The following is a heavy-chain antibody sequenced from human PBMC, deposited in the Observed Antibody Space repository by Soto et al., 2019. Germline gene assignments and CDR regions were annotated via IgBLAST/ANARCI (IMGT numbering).Heavy chain of an antibody. CDR2: ISSSSSYK. Sequence: GWSPRLSCAASGFTFSTYNMTCVRQAPGKGLEWVSSISSSSSYKYYADSVKGRFTISRDNAKNSLYLQLNSLRAEDTAVYFCARFRRAAGYSMYVWCTATTVT. CDR1: GFTFSTYN. J-gene: IGHJ6*04. D-gene: IGHD6-13*01. V-gene: IGHV3-21*01. CDR3: ARFRRAAGYSMYV.